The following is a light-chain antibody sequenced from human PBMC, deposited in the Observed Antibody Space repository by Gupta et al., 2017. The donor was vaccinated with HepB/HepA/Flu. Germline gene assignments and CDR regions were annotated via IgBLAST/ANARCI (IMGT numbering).Light chain of an antibody. CDR1: SSNIGAGYD. CDR2: GNT. CDR3: QSYDSSLSGSGGSGSGV. V-gene: IGLV1-40*01. J-gene: IGLJ3*02. Sequence: QSVLTQPPSVSGAPGQRVTISCTGSSSNIGAGYDVHWYQQLPGTAPKRRTYGNTNRPSGVPDRFSGSKSGTSASLAITGLQTEDEADDDCQSYDSSLSGSGGSGSGVFGGGTKLTVL.